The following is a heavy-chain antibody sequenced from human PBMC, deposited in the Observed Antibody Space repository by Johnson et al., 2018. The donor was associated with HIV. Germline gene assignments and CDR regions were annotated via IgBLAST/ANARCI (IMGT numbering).Heavy chain of an antibody. CDR3: ARRMKAVAHHDAFDI. CDR1: GFTFNYYG. V-gene: IGHV3-30*19. CDR2: ISFDGSNT. D-gene: IGHD6-19*01. Sequence: HVQLVESGGGLVQPGGSLRLSCVASGFTFNYYGMHWVRQAPGKGLEWVGFISFDGSNTHYADSVRGRFTISRDNSKNTLYLQMNGLRIESTAIYYCARRMKAVAHHDAFDIWGQGTMVTVSS. J-gene: IGHJ3*02.